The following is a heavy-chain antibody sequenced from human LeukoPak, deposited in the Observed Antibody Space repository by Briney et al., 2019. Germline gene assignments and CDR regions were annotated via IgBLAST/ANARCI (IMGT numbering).Heavy chain of an antibody. V-gene: IGHV3-30*03. J-gene: IGHJ4*02. D-gene: IGHD1-14*01. CDR1: GFTFRSYW. Sequence: GGSLRLSCEASGFTFRSYWMHWVRQAPGKGLEWVAVISYDGSNKYYADSVKGRFTISRDNSKNTLYLQMNSLRAEDTAVYYCARDRNYYFDYWGQGTLVTVSS. CDR2: ISYDGSNK. CDR3: ARDRNYYFDY.